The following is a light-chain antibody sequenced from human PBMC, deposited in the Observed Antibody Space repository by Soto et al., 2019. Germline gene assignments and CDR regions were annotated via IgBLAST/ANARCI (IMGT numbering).Light chain of an antibody. V-gene: IGKV1-39*01. CDR3: QQSYSIPPT. J-gene: IGKJ3*01. CDR1: RSITTY. CDR2: GAS. Sequence: DIPMTQSPSSLSASVGDRDTITCRASRSITTYLNWYQQKPGKAPKLLIYGASSLQSGVPSRFSGSGSETDFTLTISSRQPEDFATYYCQQSYSIPPTFGPGTKVDIK.